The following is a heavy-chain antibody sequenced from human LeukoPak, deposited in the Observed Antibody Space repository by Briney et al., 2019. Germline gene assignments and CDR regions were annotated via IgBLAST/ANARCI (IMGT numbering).Heavy chain of an antibody. Sequence: GASVKVSCKASGYTFTGYYMHWVRQAPGQGLEWMGWINPNSGGTNYAQKFQGRVTMTRDTSISTAYMELSRLRSDDTAVYYCARVDSSGPKSGNFDYWGQGTLVTVSS. J-gene: IGHJ4*02. CDR2: INPNSGGT. V-gene: IGHV1-2*02. CDR3: ARVDSSGPKSGNFDY. CDR1: GYTFTGYY. D-gene: IGHD3-22*01.